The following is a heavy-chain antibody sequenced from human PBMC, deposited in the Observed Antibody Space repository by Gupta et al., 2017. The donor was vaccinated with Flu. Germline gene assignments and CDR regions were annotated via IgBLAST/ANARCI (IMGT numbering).Heavy chain of an antibody. J-gene: IGHJ6*02. CDR3: AKGGDRRNCQENTARYGLDV. D-gene: IGHD3-9*01. V-gene: IGHV3-23*01. CDR2: IGGSIDIR. Sequence: GLEWVSAIGGSIDIRDSADSVKGRFTVSRGNSKNTQYLQMNSLRREDTALDYCAKGGDRRNCQENTARYGLDVWGQGTTVTVSS.